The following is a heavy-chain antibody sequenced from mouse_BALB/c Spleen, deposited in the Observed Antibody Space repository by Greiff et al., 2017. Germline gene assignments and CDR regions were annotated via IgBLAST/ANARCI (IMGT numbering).Heavy chain of an antibody. Sequence: EVQVVESGGGLVQPGGSLRLSCATSGFTFTDYYMSWVRQPPGKALEWLGFIRNKANGYTTEYSASVKGRFTISRDNSQSILYLQMNTLRAEDSATYYCARDDGYYLYYCDYWGQGTTLTVSS. J-gene: IGHJ2*01. V-gene: IGHV7-3*02. CDR1: GFTFTDYY. D-gene: IGHD2-3*01. CDR3: ARDDGYYLYYCDY. CDR2: IRNKANGYTT.